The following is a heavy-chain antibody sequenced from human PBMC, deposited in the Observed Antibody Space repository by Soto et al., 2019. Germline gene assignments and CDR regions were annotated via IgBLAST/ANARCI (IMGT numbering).Heavy chain of an antibody. J-gene: IGHJ6*03. D-gene: IGHD6-13*01. V-gene: IGHV3-30*18. CDR1: GFTFSSYG. Sequence: GGSLRLSCAASGFTFSSYGMHWVRQAPGKGLEWVAVISYDGSNKYYADSVKGRFTISRDNSKNTLYLQMNSLRAEDTAVYYFAKGAQGAAAGTYYYYYYMDVWGKGTTVTVSS. CDR2: ISYDGSNK. CDR3: AKGAQGAAAGTYYYYYYMDV.